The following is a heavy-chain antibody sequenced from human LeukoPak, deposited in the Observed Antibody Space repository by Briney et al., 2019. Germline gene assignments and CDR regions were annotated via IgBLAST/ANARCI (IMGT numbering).Heavy chain of an antibody. Sequence: SETLSLTCTVSGGSISSYYWSWIRQPPGKGLEWIGYIYYSGSTNYNPSLKSRVTISVDRSKNQFSLKLSSVTAADTAVYYCARENSYYYDSSGYSGGFDYWGQGTLVTVSS. J-gene: IGHJ4*02. CDR3: ARENSYYYDSSGYSGGFDY. D-gene: IGHD3-22*01. V-gene: IGHV4-59*12. CDR2: IYYSGST. CDR1: GGSISSYY.